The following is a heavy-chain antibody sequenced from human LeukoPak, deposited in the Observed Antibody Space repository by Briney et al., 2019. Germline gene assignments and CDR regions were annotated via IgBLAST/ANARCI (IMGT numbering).Heavy chain of an antibody. D-gene: IGHD3-22*01. CDR3: ARDPILGAIVVVHDAFDI. J-gene: IGHJ3*02. V-gene: IGHV1-24*01. Sequence: ASVKVSCKVSGYTLTELSMHWVRQAPGKGLEWMGGFDPEDGETIYAQKFQGRVTMTEDTSTDTVYMELSSLRSEDTAVYYCARDPILGAIVVVHDAFDIWGQGTMVTVSS. CDR1: GYTLTELS. CDR2: FDPEDGET.